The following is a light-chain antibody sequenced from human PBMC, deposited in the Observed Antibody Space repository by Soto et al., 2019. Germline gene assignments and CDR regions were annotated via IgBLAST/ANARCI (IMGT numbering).Light chain of an antibody. CDR1: SSNIGAGYD. Sequence: QSVLTQPPSVSGAPGQRVTISCTGSSSNIGAGYDVNWYQQLPGTAPKVLIYVTNNRPSGVPDRFSGSKSGTSASLAITGLQAEDEADYYCHSYDISLRGYVIGTGTKLTVL. V-gene: IGLV1-40*01. J-gene: IGLJ1*01. CDR2: VTN. CDR3: HSYDISLRGYV.